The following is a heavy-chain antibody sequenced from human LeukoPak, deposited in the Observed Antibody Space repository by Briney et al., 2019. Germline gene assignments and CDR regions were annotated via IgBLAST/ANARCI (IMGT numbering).Heavy chain of an antibody. CDR2: VSAGGGST. J-gene: IGHJ4*02. CDR1: GFSFRSYA. V-gene: IGHV3-23*01. D-gene: IGHD1-14*01. Sequence: GSLRLSCAVSGFSFRSYAMSWVRQAPGKGLEWLSGVSAGGGSTFYAESVQGRFTISRDNSKNTLYLQLSSLTAEDSALYYCVRDPILGGKPFDFWGQGTPVTVSS. CDR3: VRDPILGGKPFDF.